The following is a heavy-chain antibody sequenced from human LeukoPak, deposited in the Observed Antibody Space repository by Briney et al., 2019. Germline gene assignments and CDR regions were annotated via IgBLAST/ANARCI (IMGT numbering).Heavy chain of an antibody. CDR3: ASSPDRYCSGGSCYINRQLWLQP. Sequence: SVKVPCTASGGTFSSYAISWVRQAPGQGLEWMGGIIPIFGTANYAQKFQGRVTITADESTSTAYMDLSSLRSEDTAVYYCASSPDRYCSGGSCYINRQLWLQPWGQGTLVTVSS. V-gene: IGHV1-69*13. CDR1: GGTFSSYA. D-gene: IGHD2-15*01. CDR2: IIPIFGTA. J-gene: IGHJ5*02.